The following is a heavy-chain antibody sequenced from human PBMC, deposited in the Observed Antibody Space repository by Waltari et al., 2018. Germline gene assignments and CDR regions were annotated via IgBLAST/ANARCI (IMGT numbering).Heavy chain of an antibody. CDR2: VRGDGRT. J-gene: IGHJ4*02. D-gene: IGHD2-15*01. CDR1: GDSMGCPDC. Sequence: QLQLQESGPGLVGPSGTLSLICAVSGDSMGCPDCWSWVREPPGKGLEWIGQVRGDGRTNYNPSFASRVIISLDTSTHHFALEMTSATAADTALYYCARDRGRGLYLDTWGQGILVTVAP. V-gene: IGHV4-4*02. CDR3: ARDRGRGLYLDT.